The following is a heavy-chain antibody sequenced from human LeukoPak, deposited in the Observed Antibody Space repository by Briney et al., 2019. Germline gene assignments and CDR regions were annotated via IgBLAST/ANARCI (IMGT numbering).Heavy chain of an antibody. CDR1: GGSINSAYHY. CDR3: AREGAYYDSSGYPWFDY. CDR2: IYHSGNA. Sequence: SETLSLTCTVSGGSINSAYHYWSWIRQPPGKGLEWIGYIYHSGNAYYNPSLKSRVTISLDRSKNQFSLNLNSVTAADTAVYYCAREGAYYDSSGYPWFDYWGQGTLVTVSS. V-gene: IGHV4-30-2*01. D-gene: IGHD3-22*01. J-gene: IGHJ4*02.